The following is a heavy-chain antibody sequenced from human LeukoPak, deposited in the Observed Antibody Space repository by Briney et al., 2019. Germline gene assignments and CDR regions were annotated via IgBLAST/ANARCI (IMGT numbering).Heavy chain of an antibody. CDR2: MNPNSGNT. V-gene: IGHV1-8*01. CDR1: GYTFTSYD. CDR3: ARDGRYSGYVFDY. J-gene: IGHJ4*02. Sequence: ASVKVSCKASGYTFTSYDINWVRQATGQGLEWMGWMNPNSGNTGYAQKFQGRVTMTRNTSISTAYMELSSLRAEDTALYYCARDGRYSGYVFDYWGQGTLVTVSS. D-gene: IGHD5-12*01.